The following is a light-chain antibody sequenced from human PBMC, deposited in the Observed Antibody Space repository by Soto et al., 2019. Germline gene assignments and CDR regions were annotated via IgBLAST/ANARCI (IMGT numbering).Light chain of an antibody. J-gene: IGLJ1*01. CDR1: SSDVGGYNY. Sequence: QSVLTQPASVSGSPGQSITISCTGTSSDVGGYNYGSWYQQHPGKAPTLMIYDVSNRPSGVSNRFSGSKSGNTASLTISGLQAEDEADYYCSSYTISSTYVFGTGTKVTVL. CDR2: DVS. V-gene: IGLV2-14*01. CDR3: SSYTISSTYV.